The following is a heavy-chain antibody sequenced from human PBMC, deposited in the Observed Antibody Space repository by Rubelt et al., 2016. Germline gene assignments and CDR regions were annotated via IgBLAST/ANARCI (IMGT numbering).Heavy chain of an antibody. V-gene: IGHV3-48*02. CDR2: IGDSGRTT. CDR1: GFTFSIFG. Sequence: GGGLIQPGGSLRLSCAASGFTFSIFGMSWVRQAPGKGLEWVSFIGDSGRTTYYADSVKGRFTISRDNGKNSLYLQMNSLRDEDTAVYYCANFWGGWGQGTMVTVSS. CDR3: ANFWGG. J-gene: IGHJ3*01. D-gene: IGHD3-16*01.